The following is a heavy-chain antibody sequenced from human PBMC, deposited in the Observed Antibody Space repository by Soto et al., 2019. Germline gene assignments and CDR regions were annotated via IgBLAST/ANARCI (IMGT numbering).Heavy chain of an antibody. V-gene: IGHV1-3*01. J-gene: IGHJ6*02. D-gene: IGHD5-18*01. CDR3: ARGGSYGRIYYYYYGMDV. Sequence: ETSVKPSSKASGDSFNSYGIHWVRHAPGQGLQWMGWINAYNGNTKYSQKFQGRVTMTRDTSTSTVYMELSSLRSEDTAVYYCARGGSYGRIYYYYYGMDVWGQGTTVTVSS. CDR1: GDSFNSYG. CDR2: INAYNGNT.